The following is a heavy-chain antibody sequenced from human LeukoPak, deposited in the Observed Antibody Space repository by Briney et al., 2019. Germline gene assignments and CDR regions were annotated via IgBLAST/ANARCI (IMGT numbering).Heavy chain of an antibody. J-gene: IGHJ3*02. CDR2: IYRGDSDT. Sequence: GESLKISCKVSGYSFSNYWIVWVRQMPGKGLEWMGIIYRGDSDTRYSPSFEGQVTISVDKSISTAYLQWSSLKASDTAMYYCARRTVAGTPDAFDIWGQGTMVTVSS. V-gene: IGHV5-51*01. CDR1: GYSFSNYW. CDR3: ARRTVAGTPDAFDI. D-gene: IGHD6-19*01.